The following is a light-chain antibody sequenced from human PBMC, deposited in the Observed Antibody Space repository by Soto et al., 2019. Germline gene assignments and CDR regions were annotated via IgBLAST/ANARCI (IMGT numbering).Light chain of an antibody. Sequence: QSVLTQPPSASGTPGQGLIISCSGSSSNIGSNYVYWYRLLPGTAPELVMFSDVTRPPGVPDRFSGSKSGTSGSLAISGLRVEDEAEYFYASWDANLSGWVFGGGTKLTVL. J-gene: IGLJ3*02. CDR1: SSNIGSNY. V-gene: IGLV1-47*02. CDR2: SDV. CDR3: ASWDANLSGWV.